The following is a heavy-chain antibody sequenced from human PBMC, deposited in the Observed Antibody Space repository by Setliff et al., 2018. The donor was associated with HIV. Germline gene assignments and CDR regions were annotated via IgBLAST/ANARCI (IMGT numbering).Heavy chain of an antibody. V-gene: IGHV1-69*13. CDR1: GDNLNSNS. CDR3: ARESLDIVVLIAPEQEPYYYYGMDV. CDR2: IVPIFGKT. J-gene: IGHJ6*04. Sequence: ASVKVSCKASGDNLNSNSISWVRQAPGQGLEWMGGIVPIFGKTNYAQKFKGRLTITADESTSTVYMELSSLRSEDTAVYFCARESLDIVVLIAPEQEPYYYYGMDVWGDGTTVTVSS. D-gene: IGHD2-2*03.